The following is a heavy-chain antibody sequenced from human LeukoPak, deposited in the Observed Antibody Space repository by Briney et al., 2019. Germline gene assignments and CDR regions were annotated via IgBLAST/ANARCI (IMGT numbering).Heavy chain of an antibody. D-gene: IGHD2-8*01. Sequence: PSETLSFTCTAPDGSISNYFWRWIRQPPGKGLEWIGYIYYTGMNNSHPSLKSRVTISMDTSKKHFSLNLRSVTAADTAIYYCARHGRMVIMSKFSTGIDQWGQGTLVTVSS. V-gene: IGHV4-59*08. CDR3: ARHGRMVIMSKFSTGIDQ. J-gene: IGHJ4*02. CDR1: DGSISNYF. CDR2: IYYTGMN.